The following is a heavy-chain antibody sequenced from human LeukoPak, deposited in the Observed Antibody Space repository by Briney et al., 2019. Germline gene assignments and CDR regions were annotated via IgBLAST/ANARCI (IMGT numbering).Heavy chain of an antibody. CDR3: ATHRTNNYGSGQPFDF. CDR2: IHYSGRT. J-gene: IGHJ4*02. V-gene: IGHV4-39*01. CDR1: GGSISSSSYY. D-gene: IGHD3-10*01. Sequence: SETLSLTCTVSGGSISSSSYYWGWNRQPPGKGLEWIASIHYSGRTNYSPTLQSRVSISVDMSQNHFSLKVNSVTAADTAIYYCATHRTNNYGSGQPFDFWGQGTLVTVSS.